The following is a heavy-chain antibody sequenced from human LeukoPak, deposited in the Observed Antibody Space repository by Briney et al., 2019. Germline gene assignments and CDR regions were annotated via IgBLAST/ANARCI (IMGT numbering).Heavy chain of an antibody. CDR3: AREFEGTASGAGY. CDR2: MSVGSGPI. V-gene: IGHV3-21*01. D-gene: IGHD1-26*01. J-gene: IGHJ4*02. CDR1: GFTFSSYS. Sequence: PGGSLRLSCAASGFTFSSYSMNWIRQAPGKGLEWVSSMSVGSGPIYYAESVKGRFTVSRDNAKKSLYLQMNSLRAEDTAVYYCAREFEGTASGAGYWGQGTLVTVSS.